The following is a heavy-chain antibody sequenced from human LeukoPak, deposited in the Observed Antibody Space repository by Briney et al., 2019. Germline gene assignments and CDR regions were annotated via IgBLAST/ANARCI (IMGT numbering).Heavy chain of an antibody. CDR1: GGSISSYY. V-gene: IGHV4-4*07. CDR2: IYTSGST. D-gene: IGHD3-3*01. CDR3: ARGNYDFWSGYYENWFDP. Sequence: SETLSLTCTVSGGSISSYYWSWIRQPAGKGLEWIGRIYTSGSTNYNPSLKSRVTMSVDTSKNQFSLKLSSVTAADTAVYYCARGNYDFWSGYYENWFDPWGQGTLVTVSS. J-gene: IGHJ5*02.